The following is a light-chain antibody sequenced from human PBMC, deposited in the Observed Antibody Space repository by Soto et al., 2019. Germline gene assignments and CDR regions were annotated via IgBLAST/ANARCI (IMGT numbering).Light chain of an antibody. CDR2: LNSDGSH. CDR3: SSYAGSSNV. J-gene: IGLJ1*01. Sequence: QLVLTQSPSASASLGASVKLTCTLSSGHSSYAIAWHQQQPEKGPRYLMKLNSDGSHSKGDGIPDRFSGSSSGAERYLTISSLQSEDEADYYCSSYAGSSNVFGTGTKVTVL. CDR1: SGHSSYA. V-gene: IGLV4-69*01.